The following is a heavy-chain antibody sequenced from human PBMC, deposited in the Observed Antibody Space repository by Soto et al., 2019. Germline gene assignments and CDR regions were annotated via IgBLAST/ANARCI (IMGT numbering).Heavy chain of an antibody. CDR1: GGSFSGYY. CDR3: ARDLHGDPYY. V-gene: IGHV4-34*01. Sequence: SETLSLTCAVYGGSFSGYYWSWIRQPPGKGLEWIGEINHSGSTNYNPSLKSRVTISVDTSKNQFSLKLSSVTAADTAVYYCARDLHGDPYYWGQGTLVTVSS. J-gene: IGHJ4*02. CDR2: INHSGST. D-gene: IGHD4-17*01.